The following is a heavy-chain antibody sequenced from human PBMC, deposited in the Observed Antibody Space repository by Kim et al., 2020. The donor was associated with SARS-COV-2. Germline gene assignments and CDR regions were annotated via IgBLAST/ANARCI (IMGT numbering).Heavy chain of an antibody. CDR3: ARHHRTLVQYPYYAGRDV. Sequence: SVKVSCKTSGDTFSNYAFSWVRQAPGQGLEWIGGILPFMNSPDYAQKFQGRVAITADESTSTAHLELSSLRSDDTAVYYCARHHRTLVQYPYYAGRDVW. D-gene: IGHD3-3*02. CDR2: ILPFMNSP. CDR1: GDTFSNYA. J-gene: IGHJ6*01. V-gene: IGHV1-69*13.